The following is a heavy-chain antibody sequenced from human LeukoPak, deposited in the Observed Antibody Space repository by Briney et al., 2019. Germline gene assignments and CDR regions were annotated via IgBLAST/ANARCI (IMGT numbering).Heavy chain of an antibody. D-gene: IGHD2-2*01. CDR2: IKSKTDGGTT. J-gene: IGHJ6*04. CDR1: GFTFSNAW. Sequence: GGSLRLSCAASGFTFSNAWMSWVRQAPGKGLEWVGRIKSKTDGGTTDYAAPVKGRFTISRDDSKNTLYLQMNSLKTEDTAVYYCTTKPCSSTSCYYYYGMDVWGKRTTVTVSS. V-gene: IGHV3-15*01. CDR3: TTKPCSSTSCYYYYGMDV.